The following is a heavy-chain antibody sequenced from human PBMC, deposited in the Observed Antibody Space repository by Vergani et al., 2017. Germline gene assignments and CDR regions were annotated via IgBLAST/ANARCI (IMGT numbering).Heavy chain of an antibody. Sequence: QVQLQESGPGLVKPSQTLSLTCTVSGGSISSGSYYWSWIRQPAGKGLEWIGRIYTSGSTNYNPSLKSRVTISVDTSKNQFSLKLSSVTAADTALYYCARNYYDSSGYYAVYYFDYWGQGTLVTVSS. D-gene: IGHD3-22*01. CDR1: GGSISSGSYY. J-gene: IGHJ4*02. CDR2: IYTSGST. CDR3: ARNYYDSSGYYAVYYFDY. V-gene: IGHV4-61*02.